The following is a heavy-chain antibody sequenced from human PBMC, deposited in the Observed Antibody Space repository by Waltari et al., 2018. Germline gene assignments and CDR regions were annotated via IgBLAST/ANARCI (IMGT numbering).Heavy chain of an antibody. CDR1: GGSISSYY. CDR2: IYTSGST. V-gene: IGHV4-4*09. CDR3: ARVPVVGAGNWFDP. J-gene: IGHJ5*02. D-gene: IGHD2-21*01. Sequence: QVQLQESGPGLVKPSETLSLTCTVSGGSISSYYWSWIRQPPGKGLEWIGYIYTSGSTNYHPSLKSRVTISVDTSKNQFSLKLSSVTAADTAVYYCARVPVVGAGNWFDPWGQGTLVTVSS.